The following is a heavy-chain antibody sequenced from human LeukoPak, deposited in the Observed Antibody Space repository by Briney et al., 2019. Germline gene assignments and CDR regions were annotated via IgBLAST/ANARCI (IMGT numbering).Heavy chain of an antibody. V-gene: IGHV3-7*02. CDR2: INEDGPEK. CDR1: GFTFTSYW. Sequence: GGSLRLSRAASGFTFTSYWMSWVRQAPGKGLEWVANINEDGPEKNYMDSVKGRFTISRDNAKNSLYLQMNSLRAEDTAVYYCARGRVAPVYWGQGTLVTVSS. J-gene: IGHJ4*02. D-gene: IGHD5-12*01. CDR3: ARGRVAPVY.